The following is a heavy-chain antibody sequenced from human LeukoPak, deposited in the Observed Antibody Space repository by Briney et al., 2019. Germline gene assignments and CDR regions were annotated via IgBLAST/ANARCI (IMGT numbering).Heavy chain of an antibody. CDR1: GFAFSNHA. CDR3: ARGGAYDYGVLDA. Sequence: PGGSLRLSCEASGFAFSNHATTCVRQAPGGCLQWVSTISDTGKTTFYRDSVRGRFTISRDISNNTLYLQMDGLRVDDTAVYYCARGGAYDYGVLDAWGQGTLVTVSS. V-gene: IGHV3-23*01. J-gene: IGHJ5*02. CDR2: ISDTGKTT. D-gene: IGHD4/OR15-4a*01.